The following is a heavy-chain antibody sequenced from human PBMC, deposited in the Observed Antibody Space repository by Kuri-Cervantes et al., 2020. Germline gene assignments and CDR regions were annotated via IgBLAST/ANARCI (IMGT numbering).Heavy chain of an antibody. V-gene: IGHV4-59*01. J-gene: IGHJ4*02. CDR1: GGSISNYY. CDR2: IYYTGST. CDR3: VKDFRGSYFTYFDY. D-gene: IGHD1-26*01. Sequence: SETLSLTCTVSGGSISNYYWTWIRQSPGKGLEWIGYIYYTGSTNYNPSLKSRVTISVDTSKNQFSLKLSSVTAEDTALYSCVKDFRGSYFTYFDYWGQGTLVTVSS.